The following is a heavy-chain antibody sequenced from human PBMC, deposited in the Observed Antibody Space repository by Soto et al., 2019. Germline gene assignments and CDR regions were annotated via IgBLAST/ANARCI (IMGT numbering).Heavy chain of an antibody. Sequence: GESLKISCKGSGYSFTSYWIGWVRQMPGKGLEWMGIIYTGDSDTRYSPSFQGQVTISADKSISTACLQWSSLKASDTAMYYCARRGSSSSYGMDVWGQGTTVTVSS. J-gene: IGHJ6*02. D-gene: IGHD6-6*01. CDR3: ARRGSSSSYGMDV. CDR1: GYSFTSYW. V-gene: IGHV5-51*01. CDR2: IYTGDSDT.